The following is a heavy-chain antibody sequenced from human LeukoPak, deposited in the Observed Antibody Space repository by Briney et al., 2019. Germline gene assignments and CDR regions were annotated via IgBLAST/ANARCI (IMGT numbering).Heavy chain of an antibody. CDR1: GFTLNNYN. V-gene: IGHV3-7*01. D-gene: IGHD1-26*01. CDR3: AREREGQSHSAFDP. J-gene: IGHJ5*02. Sequence: TGGSLRLSCAASGFTLNNYNMSWVRQAPGKGLEWVANIKQDGSEKYYVDSVKGRFTISRDNAKNSLYLQMNSLRVEDTAVYYCAREREGQSHSAFDPWGQGTLVTVSS. CDR2: IKQDGSEK.